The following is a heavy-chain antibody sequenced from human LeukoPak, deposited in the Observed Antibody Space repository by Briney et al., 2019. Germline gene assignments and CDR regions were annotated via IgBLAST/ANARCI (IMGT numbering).Heavy chain of an antibody. D-gene: IGHD6-19*01. V-gene: IGHV4-59*01. CDR2: ISYTGST. J-gene: IGHJ4*02. CDR3: AREVAGTHFDY. Sequence: SETLSLTCTVSDGSISGYYWTWIRQPPGKGLEWLGYISYTGSTNYSPSLKSRVTISVDTSKNQFSLKLNSVTAADTAVYYCAREVAGTHFDYWGQGTLVTVSS. CDR1: DGSISGYY.